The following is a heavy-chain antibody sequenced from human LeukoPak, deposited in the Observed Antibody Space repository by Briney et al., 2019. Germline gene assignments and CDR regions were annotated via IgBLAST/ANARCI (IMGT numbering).Heavy chain of an antibody. Sequence: SSETLSLTCTVSGGSISSSSYYWGWLRQPPGTGLEWVGQIYHNGITNYNPSLKSRLTISVDKSRNHFSLNLTSVTAADTAVYFCARELATINGPYFESWGQGTLVTVSS. J-gene: IGHJ4*02. CDR2: IYHNGIT. CDR3: ARELATINGPYFES. V-gene: IGHV4-39*07. CDR1: GGSISSSSYY. D-gene: IGHD5-24*01.